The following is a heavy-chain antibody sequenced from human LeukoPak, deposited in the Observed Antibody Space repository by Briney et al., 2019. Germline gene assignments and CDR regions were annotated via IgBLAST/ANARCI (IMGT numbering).Heavy chain of an antibody. D-gene: IGHD1-26*01. CDR1: GGSFSGYY. V-gene: IGHV4-34*01. CDR2: INHSGST. Sequence: KPSETLSLTCAVYGGSFSGYYWSWIRQPPGKGLEWIGEINHSGSTNYNPSLKSRVTISVDTSKNQFSLKLSSVTAADTAVYYCASKVGTLYFDYWGQGTLDTVSS. J-gene: IGHJ4*02. CDR3: ASKVGTLYFDY.